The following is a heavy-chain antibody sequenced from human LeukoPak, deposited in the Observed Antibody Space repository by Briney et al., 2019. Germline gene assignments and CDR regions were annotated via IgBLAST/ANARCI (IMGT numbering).Heavy chain of an antibody. D-gene: IGHD3-22*01. CDR1: GYTFTSYD. V-gene: IGHV1-8*01. Sequence: ASVKVSFTASGYTFTSYDINWVRQATGQGLEWMGWMNPNSGNTGYAQKFQGRVTMTRNTSISTAYMELSSLRSEDTAVYYCARPYDSSGYYYSDAFDIWGQGTMVTVSS. CDR3: ARPYDSSGYYYSDAFDI. CDR2: MNPNSGNT. J-gene: IGHJ3*02.